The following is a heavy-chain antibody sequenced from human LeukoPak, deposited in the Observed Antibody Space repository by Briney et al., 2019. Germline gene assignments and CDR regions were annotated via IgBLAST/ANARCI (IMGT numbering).Heavy chain of an antibody. Sequence: SETLSLTCTVSGDSISTYYWSWIRQPPGKGLEWIGYIYYSGSTNYNPSLKSRVTISVDTSKNQFSLKLSSVTAADTAVYYCASAPTYYVDSWGHGALVTVSS. D-gene: IGHD4-11*01. CDR2: IYYSGST. CDR1: GDSISTYY. CDR3: ASAPTYYVDS. J-gene: IGHJ4*01. V-gene: IGHV4-59*01.